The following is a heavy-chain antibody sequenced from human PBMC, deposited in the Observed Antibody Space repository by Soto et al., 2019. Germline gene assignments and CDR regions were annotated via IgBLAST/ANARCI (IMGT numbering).Heavy chain of an antibody. CDR3: ARGDCVGGSCYSLAGSFYYYMDV. Sequence: EVKLVESGGGLVQPGGSLRLSCAASGFTFSNYWMYWVRQAPGQGLVWVSRINSDGCVSRYSDSVKGRLTISRNKVKNTLYLQMNSLRVEDTAVYYCARGDCVGGSCYSLAGSFYYYMDVWGKGTTVTVFS. V-gene: IGHV3-74*01. CDR1: GFTFSNYW. D-gene: IGHD2-15*01. CDR2: INSDGCVS. J-gene: IGHJ6*03.